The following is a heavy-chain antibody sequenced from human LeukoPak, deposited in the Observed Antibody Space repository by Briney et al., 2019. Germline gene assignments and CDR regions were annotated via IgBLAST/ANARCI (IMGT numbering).Heavy chain of an antibody. CDR1: GGSISSYY. J-gene: IGHJ4*02. CDR3: ARGSDDFWSGYTPYFDY. CDR2: IYYSGST. V-gene: IGHV4-59*01. Sequence: SETLSLTCTVSGGSISSYYWSWIRRPPGKGLEWIGYIYYSGSTNYNPSLKSRVTISVDTSKNQFSLKLSSVTAADTAVYYCARGSDDFWSGYTPYFDYWGQGTLVTVSS. D-gene: IGHD3-3*01.